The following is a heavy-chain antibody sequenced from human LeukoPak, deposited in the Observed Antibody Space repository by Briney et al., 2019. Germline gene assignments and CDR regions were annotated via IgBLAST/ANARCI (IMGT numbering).Heavy chain of an antibody. V-gene: IGHV4-34*01. CDR2: INHSGST. J-gene: IGHJ4*02. CDR3: ARDGDIVVVTGNSYYFDY. Sequence: SETLSLTCAVYGGSFSGYYWSWIRQPPGKGLEWIGEINHSGSTNYNPSLKSRVTISVDTSKNQFSLKPSSVTAADTAVYYCARDGDIVVVTGNSYYFDYWGQGTLVTVSS. D-gene: IGHD2-21*02. CDR1: GGSFSGYY.